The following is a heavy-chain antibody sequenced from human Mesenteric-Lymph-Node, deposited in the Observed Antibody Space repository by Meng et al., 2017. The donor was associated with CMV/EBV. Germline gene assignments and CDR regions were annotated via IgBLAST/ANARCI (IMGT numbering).Heavy chain of an antibody. Sequence: VKVSCKASGYAFPTYALNGLRQAPGQGPEWVGWINTNSGNPTYAPGFTGRFIFSLDTSLSTAYLQIINLKAEDTAFYYCARAAYFDSWGQGTLVTVSS. V-gene: IGHV7-4-1*02. CDR3: ARAAYFDS. CDR1: GYAFPTYA. D-gene: IGHD6-25*01. J-gene: IGHJ4*02. CDR2: INTNSGNP.